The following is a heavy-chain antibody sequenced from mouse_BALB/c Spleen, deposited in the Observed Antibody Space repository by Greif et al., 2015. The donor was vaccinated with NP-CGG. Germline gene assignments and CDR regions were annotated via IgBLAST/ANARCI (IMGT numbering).Heavy chain of an antibody. Sequence: LVESGAELVKPGASVKLSCKASGYTFTSYWMHWVKQRPGQGLEWIGEINPSNGRTNYNEKFKSKATLTVDKSSSTAYMQLSSLTSEDSAVYYCARKADIRTYFDVWGAGTTVTVSS. CDR2: INPSNGRT. CDR1: GYTFTSYW. D-gene: IGHD1-1*01. V-gene: IGHV1S81*02. J-gene: IGHJ1*01. CDR3: ARKADIRTYFDV.